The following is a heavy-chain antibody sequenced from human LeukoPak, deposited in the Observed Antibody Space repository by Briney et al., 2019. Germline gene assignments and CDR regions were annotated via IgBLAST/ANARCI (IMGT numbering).Heavy chain of an antibody. J-gene: IGHJ3*02. D-gene: IGHD3-10*01. CDR3: ARSITAEPGAFDI. CDR1: GGSISSSSYY. V-gene: IGHV4-39*07. CDR2: IYYSGST. Sequence: SETLSLTCTVSGGSISSSSYYWGWIRQPPGKGLEWIGSIYYSGSTYYNPSLKSRVTISVDTSKNQFSLKLSSVTAADTAVYYCARSITAEPGAFDIWGQGTMVTVSS.